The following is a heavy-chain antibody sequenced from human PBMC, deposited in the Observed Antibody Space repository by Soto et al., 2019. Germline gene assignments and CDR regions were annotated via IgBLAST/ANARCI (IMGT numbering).Heavy chain of an antibody. J-gene: IGHJ6*02. V-gene: IGHV4-59*08. CDR1: GGSISGYY. D-gene: IGHD3-10*01. Sequence: QVQLQESGPGLVKTSETLSLTCTVSGGSISGYYCSWMRQFPGQGLEWIGYISYNGDASSNPSLNSRVTLPLDTSKTQFSLKLSSVTAADTAVYYCVRQGFGERHGLVDVWGQGTTVTVSS. CDR3: VRQGFGERHGLVDV. CDR2: ISYNGDA.